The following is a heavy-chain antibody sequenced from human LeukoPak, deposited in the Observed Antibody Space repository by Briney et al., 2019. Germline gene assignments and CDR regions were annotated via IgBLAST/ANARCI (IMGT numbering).Heavy chain of an antibody. D-gene: IGHD2-21*01. CDR1: GFTFSSYD. CDR3: ARAMLDSCGRDY. CDR2: ISYDGSNK. V-gene: IGHV3-30-3*01. Sequence: GGSLRLSCAASGFTFSSYDMHWVRQAPGKGLEWVAVISYDGSNKYYADSVKGRFTISRDNAKNTVYLQINSLRAEDTALYYCARAMLDSCGRDYWGQGTLVTVSS. J-gene: IGHJ4*02.